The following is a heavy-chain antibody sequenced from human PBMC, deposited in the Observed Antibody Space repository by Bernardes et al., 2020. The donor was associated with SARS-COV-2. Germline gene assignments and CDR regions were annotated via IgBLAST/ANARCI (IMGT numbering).Heavy chain of an antibody. CDR2: ISSSSSYI. CDR3: ARGLCSSTSCHPNYYYYGMDV. D-gene: IGHD2-2*01. Sequence: GGSLRLSCAASGFTFSSYSMNWVRQAPGKGLEWVSSISSSSSYIYYADSVKGRFTISRDNAKNSLYLQMNSLRAEDTAVYYCARGLCSSTSCHPNYYYYGMDVWGQGTTVTVSS. V-gene: IGHV3-21*01. CDR1: GFTFSSYS. J-gene: IGHJ6*02.